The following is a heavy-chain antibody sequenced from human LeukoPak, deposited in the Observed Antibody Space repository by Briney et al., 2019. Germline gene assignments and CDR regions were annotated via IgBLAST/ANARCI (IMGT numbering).Heavy chain of an antibody. CDR3: AIPARGYSYGPIDY. V-gene: IGHV4-59*12. D-gene: IGHD5-18*01. J-gene: IGHJ4*02. Sequence: SETLSLTCTVSGGSISSYYWSWIRQPTGKGLEWIGHIYYSGSTNYNPSLKSRVTISVDTSKNQFFLKLSSVPSSDTAVYYCAIPARGYSYGPIDYWGQGTLVTVSS. CDR1: GGSISSYY. CDR2: IYYSGST.